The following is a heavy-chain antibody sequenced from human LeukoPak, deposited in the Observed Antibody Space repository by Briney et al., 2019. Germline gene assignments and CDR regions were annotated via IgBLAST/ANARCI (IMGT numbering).Heavy chain of an antibody. CDR2: INHSGST. J-gene: IGHJ4*02. CDR3: ARDVILYSSSWYYFDY. D-gene: IGHD6-13*01. V-gene: IGHV4-34*01. CDR1: GGSFSGYY. Sequence: SETLSLTCAVYGGSFSGYYWSWIRQPPGKGLEWIGGINHSGSTNYNPSLKSRVTISVDTSKNQFSLKLSSVTAADTAVYYCARDVILYSSSWYYFDYWGQGTLVTVSS.